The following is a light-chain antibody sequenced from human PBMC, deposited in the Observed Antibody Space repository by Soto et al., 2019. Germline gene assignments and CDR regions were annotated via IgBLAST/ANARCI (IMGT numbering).Light chain of an antibody. Sequence: EKVMRPSPATPSVSSGGKATPSLRASQIVSSNLAWYKQKPGQAPRLLIYGASTRATGIPARFSGSGSGTEFTLTISSLQSEDFAVYYCQQYNNWPITFGQGTRLEIK. CDR1: QIVSSN. V-gene: IGKV3-15*01. J-gene: IGKJ5*01. CDR3: QQYNNWPIT. CDR2: GAS.